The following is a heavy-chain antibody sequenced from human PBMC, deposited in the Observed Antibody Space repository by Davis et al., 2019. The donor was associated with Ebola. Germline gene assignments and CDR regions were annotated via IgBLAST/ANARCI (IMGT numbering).Heavy chain of an antibody. D-gene: IGHD3-16*01. Sequence: GESLKISCAASGFTFSSYGMHWVRQAPGKGLEWVAVISYDGSNKYYADSVKGRFTISRDNSKNTLYLQMNSLRAEDTAVYYCARAPLYDYYYGMDVWGQGTTVTVSS. CDR3: ARAPLYDYYYGMDV. J-gene: IGHJ6*02. CDR1: GFTFSSYG. CDR2: ISYDGSNK. V-gene: IGHV3-30*03.